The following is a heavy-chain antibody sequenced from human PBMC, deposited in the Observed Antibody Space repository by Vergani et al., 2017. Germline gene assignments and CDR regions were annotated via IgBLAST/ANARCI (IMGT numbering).Heavy chain of an antibody. CDR1: GLTFSSHA. D-gene: IGHD5-24*01. J-gene: IGHJ4*02. Sequence: EVQLLQSEGAVVQPGGSLRLSCVASGLTFSSHAMSWVRQGHGQGLEWVSSITNTGYSTHYADSVKGRFTISRDNSKNTLYLQRNSLRVEDTAVYYCGRGSDNYNWGQGTLVTVSS. CDR2: ITNTGYST. CDR3: GRGSDNYN. V-gene: IGHV3-23*01.